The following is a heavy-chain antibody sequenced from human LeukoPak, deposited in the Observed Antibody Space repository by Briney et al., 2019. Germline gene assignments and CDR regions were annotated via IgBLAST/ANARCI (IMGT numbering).Heavy chain of an antibody. CDR3: AKALDGYNGMDG. V-gene: IGHV3-23*01. Sequence: GGSLRLSCAASGFTFSSYAMSWVRQAPGKGLAWVSGISGSGSSTHSADSVKGRFTISRDNSKSMLYLQMNSLRAEDTALYYCAKALDGYNGMDGWGQGTTVIVSS. D-gene: IGHD3-16*02. CDR1: GFTFSSYA. CDR2: ISGSGSST. J-gene: IGHJ6*02.